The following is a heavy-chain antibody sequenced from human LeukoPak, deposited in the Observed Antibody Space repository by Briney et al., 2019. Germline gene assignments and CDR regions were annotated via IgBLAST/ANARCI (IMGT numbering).Heavy chain of an antibody. V-gene: IGHV3-23*01. CDR1: GFALSSYA. CDR3: ARAPVTSCRGAFCYPFDI. J-gene: IGHJ4*02. CDR2: TSSSDAGT. Sequence: GGSLRLSCAASGFALSSYAMSWVRQAPGEGLEWVSATSSSDAGTYHAESVRGRFTISRDNSKNTLYLQMNSLRADDAAVYYCARAPVTSCRGAFCYPFDIWGQGTLVTVSS. D-gene: IGHD2-15*01.